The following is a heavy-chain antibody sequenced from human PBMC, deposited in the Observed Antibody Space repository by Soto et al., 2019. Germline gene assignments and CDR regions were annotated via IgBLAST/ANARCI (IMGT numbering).Heavy chain of an antibody. D-gene: IGHD2-15*01. CDR3: ASGVVAVFGFDY. J-gene: IGHJ4*02. V-gene: IGHV3-11*05. CDR2: ISSSSSYT. Sequence: QVQLVESGGGLVKPGGSLRLSCAASGFTFSDYYMSWIRQAPGKGLEWVSYISSSSSYTNYADSVKGRFTISRDNAKNSLYLQMNSLRAEDTAVYYCASGVVAVFGFDYWGQGTLVTVSS. CDR1: GFTFSDYY.